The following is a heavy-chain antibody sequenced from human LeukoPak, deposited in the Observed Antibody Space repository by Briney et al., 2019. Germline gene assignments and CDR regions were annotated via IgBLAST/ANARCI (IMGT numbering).Heavy chain of an antibody. CDR1: GFTFRSYS. D-gene: IGHD2-2*01. CDR3: ARDLGYCSSTSCYEGAFDI. CDR2: ISSSSSYI. Sequence: GGSLRLSCAACGFTFRSYSMNWVRQAPGKGLEWVSSISSSSSYIYYADSVKGRFTISRDNAKNSLYLQMNSLRAEDTAVYYCARDLGYCSSTSCYEGAFDIWGQGTMVTVSS. J-gene: IGHJ3*02. V-gene: IGHV3-21*01.